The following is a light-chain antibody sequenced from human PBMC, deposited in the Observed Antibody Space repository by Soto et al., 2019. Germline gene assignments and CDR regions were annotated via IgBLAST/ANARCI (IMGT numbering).Light chain of an antibody. CDR3: GTWYSSLSVVV. CDR1: SSNIGNNY. Sequence: QSVLTQPPSVSAAPGQKVTISCSGSSSNIGNNYVSWYQQLPGTAPKLLIYDNNERPSGIPDRFYAANSGTSATLGITGLQTGDEADYYCGTWYSSLSVVVFGGGTQLTVL. CDR2: DNN. J-gene: IGLJ2*01. V-gene: IGLV1-51*01.